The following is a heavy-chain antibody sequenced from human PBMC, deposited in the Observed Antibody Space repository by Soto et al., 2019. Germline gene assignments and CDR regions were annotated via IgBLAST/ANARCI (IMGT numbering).Heavy chain of an antibody. CDR1: WLSLSYNEVG. J-gene: IGHJ4*02. CDR3: AHTRGYCSGGSCYLPG. CDR2: IYWNDDK. Sequence: TRSVGLACSFRWLSLSYNEVGVGWIRQPPGKALEWLALIYWNDDKRYSPSLKSRLTITKDTSKNQVVLTMTNMDPVDTATYYCAHTRGYCSGGSCYLPGWGQRTLV. D-gene: IGHD2-15*01. V-gene: IGHV2-5*01.